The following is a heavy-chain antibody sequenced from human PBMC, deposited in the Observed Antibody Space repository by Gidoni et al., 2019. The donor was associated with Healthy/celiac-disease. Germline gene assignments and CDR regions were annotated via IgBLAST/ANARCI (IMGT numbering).Heavy chain of an antibody. CDR1: GVTFSNAW. Sequence: EVQLVESGGGLVKPGGSLRISCAASGVTFSNAWMNWVRQAPGKGLEWVGRIKSKTDGGTTDYAAPVKGRFTISRDDSKNTLYLQMNSLKTEDTAVYYCTGDSSFGAFDIWGQGTMVTVSS. CDR3: TGDSSFGAFDI. V-gene: IGHV3-15*07. CDR2: IKSKTDGGTT. J-gene: IGHJ3*02. D-gene: IGHD2-15*01.